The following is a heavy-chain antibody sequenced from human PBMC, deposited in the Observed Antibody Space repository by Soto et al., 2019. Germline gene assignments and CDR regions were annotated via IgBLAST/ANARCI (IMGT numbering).Heavy chain of an antibody. V-gene: IGHV1-18*01. Sequence: QAHLVQSGPEVKKPGASVKVSCKGSGYIFTSYGIAWVRQAPGQGLEWMGWISAHNGNTEYAQKFQGRVTVTRDTSTRTAYLELRSLRSDVTALYYCARGRYGDYWGQGALVTVSS. CDR1: GYIFTSYG. D-gene: IGHD4-17*01. CDR2: ISAHNGNT. CDR3: ARGRYGDY. J-gene: IGHJ4*02.